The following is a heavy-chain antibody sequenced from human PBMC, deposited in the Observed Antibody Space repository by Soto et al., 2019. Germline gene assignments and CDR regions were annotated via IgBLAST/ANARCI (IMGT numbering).Heavy chain of an antibody. Sequence: QVQLQQWGAGLLKPSETLSLTCAVYGGSFSGYYWSWIRQPPGKGLEWIGEINHSGSTNYNPSLKSRVTISVDTSKNQLSLKLSSVTAADTAVYYCARGLKLAAAGTFFAYWGQGTLVTVSS. CDR2: INHSGST. V-gene: IGHV4-34*01. D-gene: IGHD6-13*01. J-gene: IGHJ4*02. CDR1: GGSFSGYY. CDR3: ARGLKLAAAGTFFAY.